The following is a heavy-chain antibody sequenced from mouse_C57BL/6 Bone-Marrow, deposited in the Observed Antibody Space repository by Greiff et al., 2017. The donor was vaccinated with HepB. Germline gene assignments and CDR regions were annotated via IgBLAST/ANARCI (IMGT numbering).Heavy chain of an antibody. CDR1: GYTFTSYG. J-gene: IGHJ1*03. CDR3: ASYDYDGYFDV. V-gene: IGHV1-81*01. Sequence: QVQLQQSGAELARPGASVKLSCKASGYTFTSYGISWVKQRTGQGLEWIGEIYPRSGNTYYNEKFKGKATLTADKSSSTGYMELRSLTSEDSAVYFCASYDYDGYFDVWGTGTTVTVSS. CDR2: IYPRSGNT. D-gene: IGHD2-4*01.